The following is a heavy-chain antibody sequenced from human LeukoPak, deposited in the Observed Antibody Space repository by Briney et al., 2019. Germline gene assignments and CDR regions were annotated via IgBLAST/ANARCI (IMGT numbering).Heavy chain of an antibody. D-gene: IGHD3-10*01. CDR2: INHSGST. J-gene: IGHJ3*02. V-gene: IGHV4-34*01. CDR1: GGSFSGYY. Sequence: SETLSLTCAVYGGSFSGYYWSWIRQPPGKGQEWIGEINHSGSTNYNPSLKSRVTISVDTSKNQFSLKLSSVTAADTAVYYCARGGGGAFDIWGQGTMVTVSS. CDR3: ARGGGGAFDI.